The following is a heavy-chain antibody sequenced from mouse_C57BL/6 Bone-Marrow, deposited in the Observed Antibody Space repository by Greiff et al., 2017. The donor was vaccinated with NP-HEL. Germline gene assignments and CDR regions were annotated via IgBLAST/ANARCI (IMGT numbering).Heavy chain of an antibody. D-gene: IGHD3-2*02. Sequence: EVQLVESGGGLVKPGGSLKLSCAASGFTFSSYTMSWVRQTPEKRLEWVATISGGGGNTYYPDSVKGRFTISRDNAKNTLYLQMSSLRSEDTALYYCARQLRLRGYYYAMDYWGQGTSVTVSS. J-gene: IGHJ4*01. CDR2: ISGGGGNT. CDR1: GFTFSSYT. V-gene: IGHV5-9*01. CDR3: ARQLRLRGYYYAMDY.